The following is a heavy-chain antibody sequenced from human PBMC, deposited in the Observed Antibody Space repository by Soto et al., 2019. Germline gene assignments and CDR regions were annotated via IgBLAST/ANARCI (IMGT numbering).Heavy chain of an antibody. CDR3: ASDTYGADY. J-gene: IGHJ4*02. D-gene: IGHD3-10*01. Sequence: PSETLSLTCTVSGDSVTSGTYYWSWIRQPPGKGLEWIGYISYSGTTYYNPSLKSRVSISLDTSKNQFSLKLSSVTTADTAVYYCASDTYGADYWGRGILVTVSS. V-gene: IGHV4-30-4*01. CDR2: ISYSGTT. CDR1: GDSVTSGTYY.